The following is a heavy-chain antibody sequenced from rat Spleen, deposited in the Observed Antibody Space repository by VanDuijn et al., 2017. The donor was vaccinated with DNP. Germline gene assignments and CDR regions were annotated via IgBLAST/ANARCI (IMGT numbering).Heavy chain of an antibody. CDR2: ISSGGST. J-gene: IGHJ4*01. Sequence: QVQLKESGPGLVQPSQTLSLTCTVSGFSVTSYGVSWVRQFPGKGLEWIAAISSGGSTYYNSALKSRLSISRDTSKSQVFLKMNSVQTEDTAMYFCASTLVNYDTYGYYAMDAWGQGTSVTVSS. CDR3: ASTLVNYDTYGYYAMDA. D-gene: IGHD1-11*01. V-gene: IGHV2S8*01. CDR1: GFSVTSYG.